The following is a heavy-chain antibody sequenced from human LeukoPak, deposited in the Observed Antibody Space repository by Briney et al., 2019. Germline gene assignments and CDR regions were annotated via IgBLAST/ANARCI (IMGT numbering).Heavy chain of an antibody. V-gene: IGHV4-34*01. Sequence: PSETLSLTCAVYGGSFSGYYWSWIRQPPGKGLEWIGEINHSGSTNYSPSLKSRVTISVDTSKNQFSLKLSSVTAADTAVYYCAKTYYYDSSGSVDAFDIWGQGTMVTVSS. CDR2: INHSGST. J-gene: IGHJ3*02. CDR3: AKTYYYDSSGSVDAFDI. D-gene: IGHD3-22*01. CDR1: GGSFSGYY.